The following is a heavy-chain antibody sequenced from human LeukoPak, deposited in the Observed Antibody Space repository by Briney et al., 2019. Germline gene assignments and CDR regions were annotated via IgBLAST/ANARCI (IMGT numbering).Heavy chain of an antibody. J-gene: IGHJ4*02. Sequence: PSETLSLTCTVSGGSISSSNYYWGWIRQPPGKGLEWIGSIYYSGSTYYNPSLKSRVTISVDTSKNQFSLKLSSVTAADTAVYYCARDRVVVTSYYFDYWGQGTLVTVSS. CDR2: IYYSGST. CDR1: GGSISSSNYY. CDR3: ARDRVVVTSYYFDY. D-gene: IGHD3-22*01. V-gene: IGHV4-39*02.